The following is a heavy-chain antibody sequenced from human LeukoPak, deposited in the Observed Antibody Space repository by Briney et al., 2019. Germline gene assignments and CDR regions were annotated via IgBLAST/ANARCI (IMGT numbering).Heavy chain of an antibody. V-gene: IGHV3-73*01. J-gene: IGHJ3*02. CDR2: IRTKANSYAT. Sequence: GGSLRLSCAASGFTFSGSAMHWVRQASGKGLEWVGRIRTKANSYATAYAASVKGRFTISRDDSKNTAYLQMNSLKTEDTAVYYCARGKRSIAAHDAFDIWGQGTMVTVSS. CDR3: ARGKRSIAAHDAFDI. CDR1: GFTFSGSA. D-gene: IGHD6-6*01.